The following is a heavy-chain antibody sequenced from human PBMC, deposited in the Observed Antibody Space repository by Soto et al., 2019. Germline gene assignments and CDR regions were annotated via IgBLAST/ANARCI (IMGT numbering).Heavy chain of an antibody. J-gene: IGHJ5*02. CDR3: AGEGATLVRGGWFDP. V-gene: IGHV1-69*08. Sequence: QVQLVQSGAEVKKPGSSVKVSCKASGGTFSSYTISWVRQAPGQGLEWMGRIIPILGIANYAQKFQGRVTITADKSTSTAYMEVGSLRSEDTAVYYCAGEGATLVRGGWFDPWGQGTLVTVSA. D-gene: IGHD3-10*01. CDR2: IIPILGIA. CDR1: GGTFSSYT.